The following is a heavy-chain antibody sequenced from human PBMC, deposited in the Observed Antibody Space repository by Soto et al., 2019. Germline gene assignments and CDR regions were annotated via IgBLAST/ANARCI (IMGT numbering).Heavy chain of an antibody. V-gene: IGHV4-59*01. CDR2: IYYSGST. CDR1: GGSISSYY. CDR3: ARVYDFWSGYYPAYNWFDP. D-gene: IGHD3-3*01. Sequence: PSETLSLTCTVSGGSISSYYWSWIRQPPGKGLEWIGYIYYSGSTNYNPSLKSRVTISVDTSKNQFSLKLSSVTAADTAVYYCARVYDFWSGYYPAYNWFDPWGQGTLVTVSS. J-gene: IGHJ5*02.